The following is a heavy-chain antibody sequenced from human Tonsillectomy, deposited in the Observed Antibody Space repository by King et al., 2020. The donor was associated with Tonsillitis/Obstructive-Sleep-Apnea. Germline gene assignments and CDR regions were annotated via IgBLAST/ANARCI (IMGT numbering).Heavy chain of an antibody. CDR1: GFIFSSYS. Sequence: VQLVESGGGLVKPGGSLRLSCAASGFIFSSYSMNWVRQAPGKGLEWVSSFSSSSSYIYYADSVKGRFTISRDNAKNSLYLQMNSLRAEDTAVYYCARGASVVPAAPDAFDIWGQGTMVTVSS. J-gene: IGHJ3*02. V-gene: IGHV3-21*01. D-gene: IGHD2-2*01. CDR3: ARGASVVPAAPDAFDI. CDR2: FSSSSSYI.